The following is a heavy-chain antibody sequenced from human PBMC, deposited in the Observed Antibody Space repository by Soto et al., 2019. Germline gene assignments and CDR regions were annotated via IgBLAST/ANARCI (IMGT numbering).Heavy chain of an antibody. V-gene: IGHV4-59*01. J-gene: IGHJ5*02. CDR1: GGSISNNY. Sequence: SETLSLTCSVSGGSISNNYWNWIRQPPGKGLEWIGYISYSVTTNYNPSLKSRVTISVDTSKNQFSLKLNSVTAADTAMYYCARRAVVAITGSLDNWLDPWGQGILVTVS. D-gene: IGHD1-20*01. CDR2: ISYSVTT. CDR3: ARRAVVAITGSLDNWLDP.